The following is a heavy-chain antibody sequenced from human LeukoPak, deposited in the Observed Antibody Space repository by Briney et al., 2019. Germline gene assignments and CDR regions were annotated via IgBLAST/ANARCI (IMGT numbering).Heavy chain of an antibody. CDR3: ARTGNFWSGYYGAVDV. D-gene: IGHD3-3*01. CDR1: GGSISSGGYY. Sequence: SQTLSLTCTVSGGSISSGGYYWSWIRQPPGKGLEWIGEINHSGSTNYNPSLKSRVTISVDTSKNQFSLKLSSVTAADTAVYYCARTGNFWSGYYGAVDVWGQGTTVTVSS. J-gene: IGHJ6*02. CDR2: INHSGST. V-gene: IGHV4-30-2*01.